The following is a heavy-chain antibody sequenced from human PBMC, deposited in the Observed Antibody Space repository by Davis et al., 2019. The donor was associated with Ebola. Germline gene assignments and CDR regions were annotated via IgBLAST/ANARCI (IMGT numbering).Heavy chain of an antibody. Sequence: GESLKISCAASGFTFSSYEMNWVRQAPGKGLVWVSRINSDGSSTSYADSVKGRFTISRDNAKNTLYLQMNSLRAEDTAVYYCARGRDYVWGSYRDDAFDIWGQGTMVTVSS. J-gene: IGHJ3*02. CDR3: ARGRDYVWGSYRDDAFDI. CDR2: INSDGSST. D-gene: IGHD3-16*02. CDR1: GFTFSSYE. V-gene: IGHV3-74*01.